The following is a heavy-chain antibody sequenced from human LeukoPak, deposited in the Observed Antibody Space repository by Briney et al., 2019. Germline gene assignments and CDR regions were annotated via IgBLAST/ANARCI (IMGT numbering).Heavy chain of an antibody. CDR1: GFTFSSYW. D-gene: IGHD3-3*01. CDR3: ARDYDFWSGYYTGIFDY. J-gene: IGHJ4*02. V-gene: IGHV3-48*01. Sequence: PGGSLRLSCAASGFTFSSYWMNWVRQAPGKGLEWVSYISSSSGTIYYADSVKGRFTISRDNAKNSLYLQMNSLRAEDTAVYYCARDYDFWSGYYTGIFDYWGQGTLVTVSS. CDR2: ISSSSGTI.